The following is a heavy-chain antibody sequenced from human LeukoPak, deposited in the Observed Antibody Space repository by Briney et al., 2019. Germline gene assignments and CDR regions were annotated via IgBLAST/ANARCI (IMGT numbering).Heavy chain of an antibody. CDR3: ARQYYDFWSGPPGHWFDP. D-gene: IGHD3-3*01. V-gene: IGHV4-39*01. CDR1: VGSISSSSYY. Sequence: SETLSLTCTVPVGSISSSSYYCGSIRQPPGKGLEWLGTIYYSGTPYYNPSLKSPVSIPVDTFKNQLSLRLSSVTAADTAVYYCARQYYDFWSGPPGHWFDPWGQGTLVTVSS. CDR2: IYYSGTP. J-gene: IGHJ5*02.